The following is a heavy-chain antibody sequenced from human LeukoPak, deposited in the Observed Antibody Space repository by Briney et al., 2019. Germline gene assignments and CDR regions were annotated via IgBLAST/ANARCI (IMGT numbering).Heavy chain of an antibody. V-gene: IGHV3-53*01. Sequence: GGSLRLACPVSGFTVSSTYMSWVRQPPGKGLEWVSVIYSGGSTYYADSVKGRFTISRDNSKNTLYLQMNSLRAEDTAVYYCARDRGIVGALGYWGQGTLVTVSS. CDR3: ARDRGIVGALGY. CDR2: IYSGGST. D-gene: IGHD1-26*01. J-gene: IGHJ4*02. CDR1: GFTVSSTY.